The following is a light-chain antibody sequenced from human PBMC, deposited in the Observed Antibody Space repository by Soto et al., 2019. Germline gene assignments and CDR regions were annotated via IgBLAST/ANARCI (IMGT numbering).Light chain of an antibody. CDR2: DVS. CDR3: SSYTSSSTPGV. J-gene: IGLJ1*01. CDR1: SSDVGGYNY. V-gene: IGLV2-14*01. Sequence: QSVLTQPASLSGSPGQSITISCTGTSSDVGGYNYVSWYQQHPGKAPKLMIYDVSNRPSGVSNRFSGSKSGNTASLTISGLKAEDETDYSCSSYTSSSTPGVFGTGTK.